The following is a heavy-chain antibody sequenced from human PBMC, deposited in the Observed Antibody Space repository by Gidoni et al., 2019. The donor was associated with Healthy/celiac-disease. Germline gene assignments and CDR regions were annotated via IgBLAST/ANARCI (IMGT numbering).Heavy chain of an antibody. CDR3: ARVGVATTLDY. V-gene: IGHV4-34*01. Sequence: QVQLQQWGAGLLKPSETLSLTCAVYGVSFSGYYWSWLRQPPGKGLEWIGEINHSGSTNYNPSLKSRFTISVDTSKTQFSLKLSSVTAAATAVYYCARVGVATTLDYWGQGTLVTVSS. CDR2: INHSGST. CDR1: GVSFSGYY. D-gene: IGHD5-12*01. J-gene: IGHJ4*02.